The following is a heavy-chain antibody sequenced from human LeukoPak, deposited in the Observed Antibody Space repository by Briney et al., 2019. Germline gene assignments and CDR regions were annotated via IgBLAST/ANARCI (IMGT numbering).Heavy chain of an antibody. J-gene: IGHJ4*02. Sequence: ASVKLSCKASGYTFTSYGVSWVRQAPGQGLEWMGWISAYNGNTNYAQKLQGRVSMTTDTSTSTAYMEVRSLRSDDTAVYYCARGSTQSRGVDFDYWGQGTLVTVSS. CDR2: ISAYNGNT. CDR1: GYTFTSYG. CDR3: ARGSTQSRGVDFDY. D-gene: IGHD2-15*01. V-gene: IGHV1-18*01.